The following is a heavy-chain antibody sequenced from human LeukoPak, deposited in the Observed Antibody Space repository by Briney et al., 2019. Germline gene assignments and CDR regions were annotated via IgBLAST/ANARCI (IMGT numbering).Heavy chain of an antibody. CDR2: IDWDDDK. D-gene: IGHD6-13*01. J-gene: IGHJ5*02. CDR3: ARMSLHRIAAAWGKDNWFDP. CDR1: GFSLSTSGMC. V-gene: IGHV2-70*11. Sequence: SGPALVKPTQTLTLTCTFSGFSLSTSGMCVSWIRQPPGKALEWLARIDWDDDKYYSTSLKTRLTISKDTSKNQVVLTMTNMDPVDTATYYCARMSLHRIAAAWGKDNWFDPWGQGTLVTVSS.